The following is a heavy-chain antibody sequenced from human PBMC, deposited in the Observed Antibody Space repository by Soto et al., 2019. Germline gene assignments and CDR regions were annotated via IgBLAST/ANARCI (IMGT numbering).Heavy chain of an antibody. Sequence: QPGGSLRLSCAASGFTFSSYEMNWVRQAPGKGLEWVSYISGSGSSIYYADSVKGRFTISRDNAKNSLYLQMNGLRAEDTAVYYCARESDYDTFDSWGQGTLVTVSS. CDR2: ISGSGSSI. V-gene: IGHV3-48*03. D-gene: IGHD3-9*01. J-gene: IGHJ4*02. CDR1: GFTFSSYE. CDR3: ARESDYDTFDS.